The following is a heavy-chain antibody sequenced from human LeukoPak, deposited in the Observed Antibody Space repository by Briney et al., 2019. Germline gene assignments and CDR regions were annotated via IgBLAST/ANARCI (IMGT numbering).Heavy chain of an antibody. Sequence: GGSLRLSCAASGFTFSSYAMSWVRQAPGKGLEWVAFIRYDGSNKYYADSVKGRFTISRDNSKNTLYLQMNSLRAEDTAVYYCVDQRTYSSSWYYFDYWGQGTLVTVSS. CDR1: GFTFSSYA. CDR2: IRYDGSNK. CDR3: VDQRTYSSSWYYFDY. D-gene: IGHD6-13*01. J-gene: IGHJ4*02. V-gene: IGHV3-30*02.